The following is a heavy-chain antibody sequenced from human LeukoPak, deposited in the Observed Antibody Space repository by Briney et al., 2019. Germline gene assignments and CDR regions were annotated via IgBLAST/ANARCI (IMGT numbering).Heavy chain of an antibody. Sequence: PSETLSLTCAVYGGSYSGYYGSWMRQPPGKGLEWIGEINRSGSTNYNPSLKSRVTIVDTSKNQFSLKLSSVTAADTAVYYCARRTVTTRFDPWGQGTLVTVSS. CDR3: ARRTVTTRFDP. V-gene: IGHV4-34*01. J-gene: IGHJ5*02. D-gene: IGHD4-17*01. CDR1: GGSYSGYY. CDR2: INRSGST.